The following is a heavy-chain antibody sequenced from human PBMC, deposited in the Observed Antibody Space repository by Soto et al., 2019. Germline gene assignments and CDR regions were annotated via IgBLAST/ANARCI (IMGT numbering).Heavy chain of an antibody. J-gene: IGHJ4*02. V-gene: IGHV4-39*01. D-gene: IGHD3-3*01. CDR2: IYYSGST. CDR3: ARSTHRTDYDFWSGYYLFY. CDR1: GGSISSSSYY. Sequence: QLQLQESGPGLVKPSETLSLTCTVSGGSISSSSYYWGWIRQPPGKGLEWIGSIYYSGSTYYNPSLKSRVTISVDTSKNQFSLKLSSVTAADTAVYYCARSTHRTDYDFWSGYYLFYWGQGTLVTVSS.